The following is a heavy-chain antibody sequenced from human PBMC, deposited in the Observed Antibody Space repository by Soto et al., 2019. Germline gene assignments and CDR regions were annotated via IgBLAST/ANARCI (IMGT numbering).Heavy chain of an antibody. J-gene: IGHJ5*02. CDR1: GGSISSGGYS. CDR3: DREEGKGWFDP. CDR2: IYHSGST. V-gene: IGHV4-30-2*01. D-gene: IGHD3-10*01. Sequence: SETLSLTCAVSGGSISSGGYSWSWIRQPPGKGLEWIGYIYHSGSTYYNPSLKSRVTISVDRSKNQFSLKLSSVTAADTAVYYCDREEGKGWFDPWGQGTLVTVSS.